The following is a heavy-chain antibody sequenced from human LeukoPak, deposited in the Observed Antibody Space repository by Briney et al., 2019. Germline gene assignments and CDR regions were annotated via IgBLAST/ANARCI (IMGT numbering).Heavy chain of an antibody. CDR2: ISFDGSNK. D-gene: IGHD3-16*01. CDR3: AREELGSSLGFDP. J-gene: IGHJ5*02. V-gene: IGHV3-30*19. Sequence: GGSLRLSCAASGFSFSAYGMHWVRQAPGKGLEWVAVISFDGSNKYYADSVKGRFTISRDNSKNTLYLQMNSLRAEDTAVYYCAREELGSSLGFDPWGQGTLVTVSS. CDR1: GFSFSAYG.